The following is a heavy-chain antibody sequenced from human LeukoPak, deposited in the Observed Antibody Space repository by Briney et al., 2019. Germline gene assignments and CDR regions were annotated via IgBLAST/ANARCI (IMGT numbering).Heavy chain of an antibody. D-gene: IGHD1-26*01. Sequence: GGSLRLSCAASGFTFSSYAMHWVRQAPGKGLEWVAVISYDGSNKYYADSVKGRFTISRDNSKNTLYLQMNSLRAEDTAVYYCAKSGGSYPYYFDYWGQGTLVTVSS. CDR3: AKSGGSYPYYFDY. CDR2: ISYDGSNK. J-gene: IGHJ4*02. CDR1: GFTFSSYA. V-gene: IGHV3-30-3*02.